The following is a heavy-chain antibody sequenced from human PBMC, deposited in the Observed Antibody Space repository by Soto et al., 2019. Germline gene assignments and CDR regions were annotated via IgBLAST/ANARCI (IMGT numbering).Heavy chain of an antibody. J-gene: IGHJ4*02. Sequence: GSLRLSCAASGFTFSSYAMHWVRQAPGKGLEYVSAISTNGESTYYANSVKGRFTISRDNSKNTLYLQMGSLRAEDMAVYYCAARYCSTTRCFHFDYWGRGTLVTVSS. V-gene: IGHV3-64*01. CDR3: AARYCSTTRCFHFDY. D-gene: IGHD2-2*01. CDR2: ISTNGEST. CDR1: GFTFSSYA.